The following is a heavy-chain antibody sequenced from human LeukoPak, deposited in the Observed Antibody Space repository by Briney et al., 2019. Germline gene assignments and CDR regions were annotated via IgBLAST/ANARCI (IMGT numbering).Heavy chain of an antibody. CDR3: ARVRYFSWFDP. Sequence: SQTLSLTCTVSGGSISSGGYYWRWIRQHPGKGLEWIGYIYYSGSTYYHPSLKSRVTISVDTSKNQFSLKLSSVTAADTAVYYCARVRYFSWFDPWGQGTLVTVSS. V-gene: IGHV4-31*03. J-gene: IGHJ5*02. D-gene: IGHD1-14*01. CDR2: IYYSGST. CDR1: GGSISSGGYY.